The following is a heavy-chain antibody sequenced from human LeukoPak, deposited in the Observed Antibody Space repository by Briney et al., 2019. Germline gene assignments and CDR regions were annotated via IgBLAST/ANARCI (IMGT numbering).Heavy chain of an antibody. D-gene: IGHD6-6*01. J-gene: IGHJ6*03. Sequence: GASVKVSCKASGGTFSSYAISWVRQAPGRGLEWMGRIIPILGIANYAQKFQGRVTITADKSTSTAYMELSSLRSEDTAVYYCARARYSSSSGYYYCYMDVWGKGTTVTVSS. CDR2: IIPILGIA. CDR1: GGTFSSYA. V-gene: IGHV1-69*04. CDR3: ARARYSSSSGYYYCYMDV.